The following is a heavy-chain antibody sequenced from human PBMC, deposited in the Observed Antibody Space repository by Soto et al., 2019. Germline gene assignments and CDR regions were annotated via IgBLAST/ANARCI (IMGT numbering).Heavy chain of an antibody. Sequence: QVQLQESGPGLVKPSQTLSLTCTVSGGSISSGDYYWSWIRQPPGKGLEWIGYIYYSGSTYYNPSLKSRVTISVDTSTNQFSLKLSSVTAADTAVYYCARADDYGDYVSRFDYWGQGTLVTVSS. V-gene: IGHV4-30-4*01. D-gene: IGHD4-17*01. CDR3: ARADDYGDYVSRFDY. J-gene: IGHJ4*02. CDR2: IYYSGST. CDR1: GGSISSGDYY.